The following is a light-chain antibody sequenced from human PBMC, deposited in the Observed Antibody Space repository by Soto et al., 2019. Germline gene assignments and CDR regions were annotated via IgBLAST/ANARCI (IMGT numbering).Light chain of an antibody. J-gene: IGKJ5*01. V-gene: IGKV1-39*01. CDR2: AAS. CDR1: QSISSY. CDR3: QQSYSTSIT. Sequence: DIQMTQSPASLSASVGDRVTITCRASQSISSYLNWYHQKPGKAPKLLIYAASSLQSGVPSRFSGSGSGTDFTLTISSLQPEDFATYYCQQSYSTSITVGQGKRLEIK.